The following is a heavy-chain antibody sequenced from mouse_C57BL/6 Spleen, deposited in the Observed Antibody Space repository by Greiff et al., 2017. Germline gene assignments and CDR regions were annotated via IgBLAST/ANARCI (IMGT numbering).Heavy chain of an antibody. J-gene: IGHJ2*01. CDR2: IFPGSGST. Sequence: LMESGPELVKPGASVKISCKASGYTFTDYYINWVKQRPGQGLEWIGWIFPGSGSTYYNEKFKGKATLTADKSSSTAYMLLRSLTSEDSAVCCCARDYDDSSSFGYWGQGTTLTVSS. CDR1: GYTFTDYY. D-gene: IGHD1-1*01. CDR3: ARDYDDSSSFGY. V-gene: IGHV1-75*01.